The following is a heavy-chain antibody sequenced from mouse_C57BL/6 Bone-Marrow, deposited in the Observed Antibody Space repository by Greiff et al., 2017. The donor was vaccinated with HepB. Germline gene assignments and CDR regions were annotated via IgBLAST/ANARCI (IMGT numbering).Heavy chain of an antibody. V-gene: IGHV1-82*01. CDR1: GYAFSSSW. Sequence: QVQLQQSGPELVKPGASVKISCKASGYAFSSSWMNWVKQRPGKGLEWIGRIYPGDGDTNYNGKFKGKATLTADKSSSTAYMQLSSLTSEDSAVYFCAREDDGYYGYWGQGTTLTVSS. D-gene: IGHD2-3*01. CDR3: AREDDGYYGY. J-gene: IGHJ2*01. CDR2: IYPGDGDT.